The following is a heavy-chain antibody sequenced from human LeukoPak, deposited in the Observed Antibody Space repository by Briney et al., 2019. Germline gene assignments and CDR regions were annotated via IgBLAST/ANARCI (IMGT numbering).Heavy chain of an antibody. D-gene: IGHD2-21*02. CDR2: INHSGST. CDR1: GGSFSGYY. CDR3: ARAVVVTAGSYYYYYYMDV. Sequence: PSETLSLTCAVYGGSFSGYYWSWIRQPPGKGLEWIGEINHSGSTNYNPSLKSRVTIPVDTSKNQFSLKLSSVTAADTAVYYCARAVVVTAGSYYYYYYMDVWGKGTTVTVSS. J-gene: IGHJ6*03. V-gene: IGHV4-34*01.